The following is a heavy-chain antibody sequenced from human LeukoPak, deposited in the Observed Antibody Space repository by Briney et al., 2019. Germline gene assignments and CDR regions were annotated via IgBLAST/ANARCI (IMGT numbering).Heavy chain of an antibody. CDR1: GFTFSSYA. V-gene: IGHV3-30*04. D-gene: IGHD2-2*01. J-gene: IGHJ5*02. CDR2: ISYDGSNK. Sequence: GGSLRLSCAASGFTFSSYAMHWVRQAPGKGLEWVAVISYDGSNKYYADPVKGRFTISRDNSKNTLYLQMNSLRAEDTAVYYCARGAPPVPAAMGGWFDPWGQGTLVTVSS. CDR3: ARGAPPVPAAMGGWFDP.